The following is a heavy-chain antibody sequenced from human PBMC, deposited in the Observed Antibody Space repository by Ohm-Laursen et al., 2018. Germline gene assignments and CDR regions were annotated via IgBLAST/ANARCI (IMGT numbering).Heavy chain of an antibody. J-gene: IGHJ4*02. Sequence: SQTLSLTCFVSGGSISTYYWSWIRQSAGKGLEWIGRIHASGSTNYNPSLKSRVPLSHDTSKNQFSLKMTSVTAADTAVYYCARDARVAGTSDAFEYWGQGTLVTVTS. D-gene: IGHD1-7*01. V-gene: IGHV4-4*07. CDR2: IHASGST. CDR1: GGSISTYY. CDR3: ARDARVAGTSDAFEY.